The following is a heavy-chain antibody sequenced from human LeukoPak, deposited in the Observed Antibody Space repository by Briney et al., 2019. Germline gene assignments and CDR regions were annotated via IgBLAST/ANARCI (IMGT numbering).Heavy chain of an antibody. D-gene: IGHD1-26*01. V-gene: IGHV3-7*01. CDR3: ARGYWQLGY. CDR2: IKQDGSEK. J-gene: IGHJ4*02. Sequence: GSLRLSCAVSGFTFSSYWMSWVRQAPGKGLEWVANIKQDGSEKYYVESVEGRFTISRDNAKNALYLQMNSLRAEDTAVYYCARGYWQLGYWGQGTLVTVSS. CDR1: GFTFSSYW.